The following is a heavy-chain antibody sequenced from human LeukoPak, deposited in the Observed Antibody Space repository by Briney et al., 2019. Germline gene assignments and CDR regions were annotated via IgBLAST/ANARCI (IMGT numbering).Heavy chain of an antibody. D-gene: IGHD3-10*01. CDR3: ARHGAGPYGSGSYYSSRFDP. V-gene: IGHV4-39*01. J-gene: IGHJ5*02. CDR2: IYYRGST. CDR1: GGSISSSSYY. Sequence: PSETLSLTCTVSGGSISSSSYYWGWIRQPPGKGLEWIGSIYYRGSTYYNPSLKSRVTISVDTTKNQFSLKLSSVTAADTAVYYCARHGAGPYGSGSYYSSRFDPWGQGTLVTVSS.